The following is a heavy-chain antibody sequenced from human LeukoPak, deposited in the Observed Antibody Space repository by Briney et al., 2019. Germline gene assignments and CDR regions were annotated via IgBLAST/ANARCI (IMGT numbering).Heavy chain of an antibody. CDR3: ASWGYNVTLSGFDAFDI. J-gene: IGHJ3*02. Sequence: ASVKVSCKASGYTFTGYYMHWVRQAPGQGIEWMGRINPNSGGTNYAQKFQGRVTMTRDTSISTAYMELSRLRSDDTAVYYCASWGYNVTLSGFDAFDIWGQGTMVTVSS. D-gene: IGHD2/OR15-2a*01. CDR1: GYTFTGYY. V-gene: IGHV1-2*06. CDR2: INPNSGGT.